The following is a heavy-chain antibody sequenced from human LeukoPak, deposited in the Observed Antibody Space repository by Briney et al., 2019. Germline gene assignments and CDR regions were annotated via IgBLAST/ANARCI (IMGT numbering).Heavy chain of an antibody. V-gene: IGHV3-7*05. CDR3: ARGAPYRDSDDY. J-gene: IGHJ4*02. D-gene: IGHD1-26*01. CDR2: INQDGSVK. CDR1: GFTFRSYW. Sequence: GGSLRLSCAASGFTFRSYWMSWVRQAPGKGLEWVANINQDGSVKNHVDSVKGRFTISRDNAKNSLYLQMNSLRPEDTAVYYCARGAPYRDSDDYWGQGTLVIVSS.